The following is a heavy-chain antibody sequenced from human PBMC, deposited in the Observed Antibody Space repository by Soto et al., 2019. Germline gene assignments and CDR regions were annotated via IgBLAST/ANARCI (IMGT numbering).Heavy chain of an antibody. CDR2: IKDDGGDE. Sequence: DVQLVESGGGLVQPGGSLRLSCAASGFTFSPYWMSWVRQAPGKGLEWVAIIKDDGGDELYLEAVRGRFTISRDNAKKSLYLAMDSLRVEDMAVYYCAGGSGWISDSWGQGTLVTVSS. CDR1: GFTFSPYW. V-gene: IGHV3-7*05. J-gene: IGHJ4*02. D-gene: IGHD6-19*01. CDR3: AGGSGWISDS.